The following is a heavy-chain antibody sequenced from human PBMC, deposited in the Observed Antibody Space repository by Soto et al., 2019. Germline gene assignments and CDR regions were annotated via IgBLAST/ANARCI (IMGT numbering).Heavy chain of an antibody. V-gene: IGHV1-18*01. CDR1: GYSFTSYG. D-gene: IGHD2-2*01. CDR3: ARDLTIVPATHPRLENYGMDV. Sequence: QVQLVQSAGEVKKPGASVKVSCKASGYSFTSYGISWVRRAPGQGLEWMGWISPYNGHTQFVERFQGRVTMTTDTATKTAYMELRNLRSDDTAHYDCARDLTIVPATHPRLENYGMDVWGQGTTVIVSS. CDR2: ISPYNGHT. J-gene: IGHJ6*02.